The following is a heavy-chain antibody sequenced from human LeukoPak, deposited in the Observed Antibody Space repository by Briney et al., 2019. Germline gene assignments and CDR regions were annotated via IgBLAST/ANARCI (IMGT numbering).Heavy chain of an antibody. CDR3: ARGGFDY. Sequence: GASVKVSCKASGYTFTTYGISWVRQAPGQGLEWMGRISPGSGDTDYGQNFQGRVTVTRDMSITTVYMELSSLRSDDTAVYYCARGGFDYWGQGTLVTVSS. CDR1: GYTFTTYG. V-gene: IGHV1-2*06. J-gene: IGHJ4*02. CDR2: ISPGSGDT.